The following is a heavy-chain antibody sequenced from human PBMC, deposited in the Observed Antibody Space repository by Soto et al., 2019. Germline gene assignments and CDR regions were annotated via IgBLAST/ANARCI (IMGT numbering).Heavy chain of an antibody. J-gene: IGHJ6*02. Sequence: SGPTLVNPTQTLTLTCTFSAFSLSTGGVGVGWIRQPPGKALEWLALIYWDDDKRYSPSLRSRLTITKDTSKNQVVLTMTNMDPVDTATYYCIQSRCGGDCLQSYESYYYYGMDVWGQGTTVTVSS. CDR2: IYWDDDK. D-gene: IGHD2-21*02. CDR1: AFSLSTGGVG. V-gene: IGHV2-5*02. CDR3: IQSRCGGDCLQSYESYYYYGMDV.